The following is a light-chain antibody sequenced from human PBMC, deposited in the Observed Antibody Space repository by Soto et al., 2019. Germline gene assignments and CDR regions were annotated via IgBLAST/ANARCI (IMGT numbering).Light chain of an antibody. CDR2: GAA. V-gene: IGKV3-20*01. CDR1: QSVSSTY. Sequence: EIVLTQSPGTLSLSPGERATLSCRASQSVSSTYFAWYQQKPGQALRLLIYGAASRATGIPDRFSGSGSGTDFTLTISTLEPEDFAVYYCKQYGSSPPTFGQGTKLEIK. J-gene: IGKJ2*01. CDR3: KQYGSSPPT.